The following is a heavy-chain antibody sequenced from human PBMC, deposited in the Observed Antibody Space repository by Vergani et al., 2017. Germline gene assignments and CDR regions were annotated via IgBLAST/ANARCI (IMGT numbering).Heavy chain of an antibody. V-gene: IGHV4-34*11. D-gene: IGHD6-13*01. CDR1: GGSFSGYY. CDR3: AREVAAAGHFDY. CDR2: IYYSGST. Sequence: QVQLQQWGAGLLKPSETLSLTCAVYGGSFSGYYWSWIRQPPGKGLEWIGYIYYSGSTNYNPSLKSRVTISVDTSKNQFSLKLSSVTAADTAVYYCAREVAAAGHFDYWGQGTLVTVSS. J-gene: IGHJ4*02.